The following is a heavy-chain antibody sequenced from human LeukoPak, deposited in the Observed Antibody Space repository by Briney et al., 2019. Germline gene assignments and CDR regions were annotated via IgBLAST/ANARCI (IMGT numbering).Heavy chain of an antibody. CDR2: TYHSGST. CDR3: ARGYRGSYFDYFDY. Sequence: SETLSLTCAVSGYSISSGYYWGWIRQPPGKGLEWIGSTYHSGSTYYNPSLKSRVTISVDTSKNQFSLKLSSVTAADTAVYYCARGYRGSYFDYFDYWGQGTLVTVSS. D-gene: IGHD1-26*01. V-gene: IGHV4-38-2*01. CDR1: GYSISSGYY. J-gene: IGHJ4*02.